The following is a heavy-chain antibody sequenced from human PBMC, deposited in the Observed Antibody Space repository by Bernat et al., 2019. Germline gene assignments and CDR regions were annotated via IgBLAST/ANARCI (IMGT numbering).Heavy chain of an antibody. D-gene: IGHD6-13*01. CDR2: LSTDGSSA. Sequence: EVQLVESGGGLVQPGGSLRLSCVASGFTLSTYKMHWVRQAPGKGLVWVSRLSTDGSSANYADSVKDRFTVSRDNAKNTLYLQMNSLRAEDSALYYCVRRRASTSSCSAMEVWGQGTTVTVSS. J-gene: IGHJ6*02. CDR3: VRRRASTSSCSAMEV. V-gene: IGHV3-74*01. CDR1: GFTLSTYK.